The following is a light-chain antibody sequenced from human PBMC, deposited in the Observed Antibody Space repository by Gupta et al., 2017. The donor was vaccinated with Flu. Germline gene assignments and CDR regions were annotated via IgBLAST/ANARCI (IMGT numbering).Light chain of an antibody. V-gene: IGKV4-1*01. Sequence: SLGERATINCKSSQISGNTAKNKKYIAWYPQKPGQTLKLLICWTPIRESGVPDRFSGRGSGTDLTLTIISMQAEDVAVYNCHQEDSTPTTFGRGTKVEIK. CDR2: WTP. CDR1: QISGNTAKNKKY. CDR3: HQEDSTPTT. J-gene: IGKJ4*01.